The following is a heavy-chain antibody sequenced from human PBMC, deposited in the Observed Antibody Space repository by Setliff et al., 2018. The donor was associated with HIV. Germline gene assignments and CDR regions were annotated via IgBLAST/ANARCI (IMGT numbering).Heavy chain of an antibody. Sequence: GASVKVSCKASGYTFTDYYIHWVRQAPGQGLEWMGWINSASGGTNYAQNFQGRVTVTRDTSINTAYVELNSLKSDDTAVCYCARDYLHVFDIWGQGTMVTVSS. V-gene: IGHV1-2*02. J-gene: IGHJ3*02. CDR3: ARDYLHVFDI. CDR1: GYTFTDYY. CDR2: INSASGGT.